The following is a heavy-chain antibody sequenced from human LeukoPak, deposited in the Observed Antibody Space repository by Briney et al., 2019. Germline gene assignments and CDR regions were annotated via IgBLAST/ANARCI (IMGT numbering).Heavy chain of an antibody. CDR1: GGSISSGGYY. V-gene: IGHV4-30-2*01. CDR2: IYHSGST. CDR3: ARRWSCSSTSCYPFDY. J-gene: IGHJ4*02. Sequence: SETLSLTCTVSGGSISSGGYYWSWIRQPPGKGLEWIGYIYHSGSTYYNPSLKSRVTISVDRSKNQFSLKLSSVTAADTAVYYCARRWSCSSTSCYPFDYWGQGTLVTVSS. D-gene: IGHD2-2*01.